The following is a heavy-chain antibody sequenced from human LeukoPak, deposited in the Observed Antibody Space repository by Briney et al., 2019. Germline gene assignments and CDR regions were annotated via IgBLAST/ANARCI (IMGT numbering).Heavy chain of an antibody. CDR3: ATDGAGFDT. Sequence: GGSLRLSCAAFGFTFNDYYMSWIRQAPGKGLEWLSYINIGGTNTHYADSVKGRFTISRDNAKKSLYLEMNNLIAEDTAVYYCATDGAGFDTWGQGVLVTVSS. CDR2: INIGGTNT. CDR1: GFTFNDYY. J-gene: IGHJ5*02. V-gene: IGHV3-11*01.